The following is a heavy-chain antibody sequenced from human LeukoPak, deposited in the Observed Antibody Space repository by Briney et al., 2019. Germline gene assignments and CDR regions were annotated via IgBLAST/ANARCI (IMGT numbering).Heavy chain of an antibody. CDR3: VRDCAGGSFDP. Sequence: GGSLRLSCAASGLIFSIAAINWVRQAPGKGLEWVSGISGSSSHRYCADSVRGRFTISRDNAQNIVFPQMNSLRTEDTALHYCVRDCAGGSFDPWAEGPVVSLSS. D-gene: IGHD2-21*01. CDR1: GLIFSIAA. V-gene: IGHV3-21*01. J-gene: IGHJ5*02. CDR2: ISGSSSHR.